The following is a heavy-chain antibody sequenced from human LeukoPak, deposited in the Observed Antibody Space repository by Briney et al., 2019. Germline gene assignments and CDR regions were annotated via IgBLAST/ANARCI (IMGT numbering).Heavy chain of an antibody. CDR3: AKDLRGYSYGDLIDY. CDR1: GFTFSSYG. J-gene: IGHJ4*02. CDR2: ISYDGSNK. D-gene: IGHD5-18*01. V-gene: IGHV3-30*18. Sequence: GGCLRLSCAASGFTFSSYGMHWVRQAPGKGLEWVAVISYDGSNKYYADSVKGRFTISRDNSKNTLYLQMNSLRAEDTAVYYCAKDLRGYSYGDLIDYWGQGTLVTVSS.